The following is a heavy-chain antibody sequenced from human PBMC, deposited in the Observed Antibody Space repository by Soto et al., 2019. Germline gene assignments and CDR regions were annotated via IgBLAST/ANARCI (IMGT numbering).Heavy chain of an antibody. CDR1: GYYSSSYW. CDR3: ARRGTLSGRDAFDV. D-gene: IGHD5-12*01. CDR2: VYVSDSET. J-gene: IGHJ3*01. Sequence: GESLKISCRGSGYYSSSYWIAWVRQMSGKGLEWVGSVYVSDSETKYSPSFQGQVTISADKYTNTAYLYWSSLKASDTAMYYCARRGTLSGRDAFDVWGEGTMVTVSS. V-gene: IGHV5-51*01.